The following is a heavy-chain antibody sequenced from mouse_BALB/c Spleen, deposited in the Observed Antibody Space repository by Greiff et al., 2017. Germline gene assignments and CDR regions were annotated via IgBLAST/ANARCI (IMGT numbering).Heavy chain of an antibody. V-gene: IGHV14-4*02. Sequence: VQLKQSGAELVRSGASVKLSCTASGFNIKDYYMHWVKQRPEQGLEWIGWIDPENGDTEYAPKFQGKATMTADTSSNTAYLQLSSLTSEDTAVYYCNGDYIPYYAMDYWGQGTSVTVSS. D-gene: IGHD2-4*01. CDR1: GFNIKDYY. CDR2: IDPENGDT. J-gene: IGHJ4*01. CDR3: NGDYIPYYAMDY.